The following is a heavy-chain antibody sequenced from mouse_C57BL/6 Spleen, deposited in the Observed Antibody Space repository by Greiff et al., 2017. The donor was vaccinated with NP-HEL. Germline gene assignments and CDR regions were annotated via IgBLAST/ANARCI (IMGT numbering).Heavy chain of an antibody. CDR1: GYTFTSYW. D-gene: IGHD1-1*01. V-gene: IGHV1-69*02. Sequence: QVQLQQSGTELVKPGASVKLSCKASGYTFTSYWMHWVKQRPGQGLEWIGVIDPSDSYTNYNQKFKGKATLTVDTSSSTAYMQLSSLTSEDSAVYYCAPFYGSSYGYWGQGTTLTVSS. CDR3: APFYGSSYGY. J-gene: IGHJ2*01. CDR2: IDPSDSYT.